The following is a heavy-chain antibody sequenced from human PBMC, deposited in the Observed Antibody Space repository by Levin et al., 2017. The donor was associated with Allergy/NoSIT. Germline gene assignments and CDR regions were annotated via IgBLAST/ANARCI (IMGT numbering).Heavy chain of an antibody. D-gene: IGHD4-23*01. CDR3: ARDPGGYDY. Sequence: GGSLRLSCAASGFTLGNYWMSWVRQAPGKGLEWVASIKQDGDEKYYVDSVKGRFTISRDNAKNSLYLQMNNLRAEDTAVYYCARDPGGYDYWGQVTLVTASS. V-gene: IGHV3-7*01. CDR2: IKQDGDEK. CDR1: GFTLGNYW. J-gene: IGHJ4*02.